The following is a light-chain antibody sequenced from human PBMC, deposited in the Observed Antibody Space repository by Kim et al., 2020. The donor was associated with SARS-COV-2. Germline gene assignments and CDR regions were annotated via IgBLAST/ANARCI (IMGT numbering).Light chain of an antibody. V-gene: IGKV3-20*01. CDR3: QQYGSSRT. Sequence: EIVLTQSPGTLSLPPGERATLSCRASQSVSSSYLAWYQQKPDQAPRLLIYGASSRATGIPDRFSGSGSGTDFTLTISRLEPEDFAVYYCQQYGSSRTFGQGTKVDIK. CDR1: QSVSSSY. J-gene: IGKJ1*01. CDR2: GAS.